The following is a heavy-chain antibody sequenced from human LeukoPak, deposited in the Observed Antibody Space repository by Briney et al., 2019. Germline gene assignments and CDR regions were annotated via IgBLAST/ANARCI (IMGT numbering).Heavy chain of an antibody. CDR3: ASGPGRRPPGRVSDY. J-gene: IGHJ4*02. CDR1: GGSISSSSYY. V-gene: IGHV4-39*01. Sequence: SETLSLTCTVSGGSISSSSYYWGWIRQPPGKGLEWIGSIYYSGSTYYNPSLKSRVTISVDTSKNQFSLKLSSVTAADTAVYYCASGPGRRPPGRVSDYWGQGTLVTVSS. CDR2: IYYSGST. D-gene: IGHD6-13*01.